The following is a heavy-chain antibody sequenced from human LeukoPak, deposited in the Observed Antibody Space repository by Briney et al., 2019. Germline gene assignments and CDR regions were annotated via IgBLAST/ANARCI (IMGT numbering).Heavy chain of an antibody. J-gene: IGHJ4*02. CDR1: GFTFSNYA. D-gene: IGHD3-10*01. CDR3: AKGGPHYGSGSYYAFDY. Sequence: PGGSLRLSCAASGFTFSNYAMGWVRQAPGKGLEWVSATNGGGGSTYYPDSVRGRFTISRDNSKNTLYLQMNSLRAEDTAVYYCAKGGPHYGSGSYYAFDYWGQGTLVTVSS. CDR2: TNGGGGST. V-gene: IGHV3-23*01.